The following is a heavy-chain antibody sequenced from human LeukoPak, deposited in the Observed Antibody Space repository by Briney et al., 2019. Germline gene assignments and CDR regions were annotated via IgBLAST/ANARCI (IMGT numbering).Heavy chain of an antibody. D-gene: IGHD3-3*01. CDR1: GFTFTNYA. CDR2: ISAAGGSK. Sequence: PGGSLRLSCAASGFTFTNYAMSWVRQAPGKGLEWVSAISAAGGSKYYAASVKVRFTVCRANSKSTLYLQMTSLRAEDTAVYYCAKIPYYDFWSGYYYFDYWGPGTLVTVSS. J-gene: IGHJ4*02. CDR3: AKIPYYDFWSGYYYFDY. V-gene: IGHV3-23*01.